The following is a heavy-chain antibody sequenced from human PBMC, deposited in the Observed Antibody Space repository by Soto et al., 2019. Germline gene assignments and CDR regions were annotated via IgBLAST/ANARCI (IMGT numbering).Heavy chain of an antibody. CDR2: ISAYNGNT. CDR1: GYTFTSYG. CDR3: ARDVVDTAMVDFDY. J-gene: IGHJ4*02. D-gene: IGHD5-18*01. V-gene: IGHV1-18*01. Sequence: ASVKVSCKASGYTFTSYGISWVRQALGQGLEWMGWISAYNGNTNYAQKLQGRVTMTTDTSTSTAYMELRSLRSDDTAVYYCARDVVDTAMVDFDYWGQGTLVTVSS.